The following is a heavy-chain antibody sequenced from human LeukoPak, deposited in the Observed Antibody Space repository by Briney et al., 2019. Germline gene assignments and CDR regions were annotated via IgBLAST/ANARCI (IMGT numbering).Heavy chain of an antibody. CDR3: AKPKDSSGWYYFDY. CDR1: GFTFSSYA. D-gene: IGHD6-19*01. CDR2: ISGSGGST. V-gene: IGHV3-23*01. Sequence: GGSLRLSCAASGFTFSSYAMSWVRQAPGNGLEWVSAISGSGGSTYYADSVKGRFTISRDNSKNTLYLQMNSLRAEDTAVYYCAKPKDSSGWYYFDYWGQGTLVTVSS. J-gene: IGHJ4*02.